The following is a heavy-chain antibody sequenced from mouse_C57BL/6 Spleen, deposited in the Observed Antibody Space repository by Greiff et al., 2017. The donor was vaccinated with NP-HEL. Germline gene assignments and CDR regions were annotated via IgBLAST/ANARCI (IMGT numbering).Heavy chain of an antibody. Sequence: VKLQQPGAELVKPGASVKLSCKASGYTFTSYWMHWVKQRPGQGLEWIGMIHPNSGSTNYNEKFKSKATLTVDKSSSTAYMQLSSLTSEDSAVYYCARYGSGTWFAYWGQGTLVTVSA. CDR3: ARYGSGTWFAY. CDR2: IHPNSGST. CDR1: GYTFTSYW. D-gene: IGHD1-1*01. J-gene: IGHJ3*01. V-gene: IGHV1-64*01.